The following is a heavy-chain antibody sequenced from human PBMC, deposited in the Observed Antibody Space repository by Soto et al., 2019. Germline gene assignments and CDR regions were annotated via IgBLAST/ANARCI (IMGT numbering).Heavy chain of an antibody. CDR1: GYTFTNYG. CDR2: ISPYSGET. V-gene: IGHV1-18*01. D-gene: IGHD6-13*01. J-gene: IGHJ5*02. Sequence: QVQLVQSGPEVKDPGASVTVSCRTSGYTFTNYGISWVRQVPGQGLEWVGWISPYSGETNYAPNFQDRITLTTDTATNTAYLDLGSLRSDDTAVYYCARDHAAAGFDPWGQGTLITVSS. CDR3: ARDHAAAGFDP.